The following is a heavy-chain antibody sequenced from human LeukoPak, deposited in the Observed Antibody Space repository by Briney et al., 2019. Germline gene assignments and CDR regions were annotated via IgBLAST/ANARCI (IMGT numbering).Heavy chain of an antibody. J-gene: IGHJ4*02. CDR3: ARRIQGMAPYYFDY. V-gene: IGHV3-74*01. D-gene: IGHD5-24*01. CDR2: INSDGGSA. Sequence: GGSLRLSCTASGFTFSSYWMHWVRQAPGKGLVWVSRINSDGGSASYADSVKGRFTISRDNAKNTLYLQMNSLRAEDTAVYYCARRIQGMAPYYFDYWGQGTLVTVSS. CDR1: GFTFSSYW.